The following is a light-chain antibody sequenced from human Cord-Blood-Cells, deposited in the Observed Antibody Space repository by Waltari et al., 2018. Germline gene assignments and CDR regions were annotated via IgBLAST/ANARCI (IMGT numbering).Light chain of an antibody. V-gene: IGLV4-69*01. Sequence: QLVLTQSPSASASLGASVKLTCTLSSGPSSYPIAWHQQQPEKGPRYLMKLNSDGSHSKGAGIPDRFSGSSSGAERYLTISSLQSEDEADYYCQTWGTGWVFGGGTKLTVL. CDR2: LNSDGSH. CDR3: QTWGTGWV. CDR1: SGPSSYP. J-gene: IGLJ3*02.